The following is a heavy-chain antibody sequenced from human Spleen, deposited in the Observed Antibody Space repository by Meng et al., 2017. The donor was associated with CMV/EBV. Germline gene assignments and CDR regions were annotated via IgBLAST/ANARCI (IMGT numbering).Heavy chain of an antibody. CDR2: INPSAGTT. Sequence: CKASESTFTTYNIHWVRQAPGQGLEWMGVINPSAGTTSHPQKFQGRVTMTRDTSTSTVYMEVTSLRFEDTAVYYCARDSARGVNWFDPWGQGTLVTVSS. D-gene: IGHD6-6*01. CDR1: ESTFTTYN. V-gene: IGHV1-46*01. CDR3: ARDSARGVNWFDP. J-gene: IGHJ5*02.